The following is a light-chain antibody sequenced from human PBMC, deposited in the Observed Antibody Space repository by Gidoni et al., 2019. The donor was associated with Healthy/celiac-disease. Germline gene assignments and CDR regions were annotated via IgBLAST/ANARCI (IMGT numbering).Light chain of an antibody. Sequence: EIVLTQSPGTLSLSPGERATLSCRASQSVSSSYLAWYQQKPGQAPRLLIYGASSRATGIPDRFSGSGSGTDFTLTISRLGTEDFAVYYCQQYGSSPQTFGQGTKVEI. CDR2: GAS. CDR3: QQYGSSPQT. J-gene: IGKJ1*01. V-gene: IGKV3-20*01. CDR1: QSVSSSY.